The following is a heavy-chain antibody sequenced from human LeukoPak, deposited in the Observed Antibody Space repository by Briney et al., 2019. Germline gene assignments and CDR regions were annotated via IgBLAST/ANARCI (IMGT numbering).Heavy chain of an antibody. J-gene: IGHJ5*02. CDR1: GGSISSYY. D-gene: IGHD2-2*01. CDR2: IYYSGST. V-gene: IGHV4-59*08. Sequence: SETLSLTCTVSGGSISSYYWSWIRQPPGEGLGWIGYIYYSGSTNYNPSLKSRVTISVDTSKNQFSLKLSSVTAADTAVYYCARHGPYAAGFDPWGQGTLVTVSS. CDR3: ARHGPYAAGFDP.